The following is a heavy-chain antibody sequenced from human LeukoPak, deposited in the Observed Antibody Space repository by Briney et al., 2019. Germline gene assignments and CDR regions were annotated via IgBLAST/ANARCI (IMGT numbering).Heavy chain of an antibody. D-gene: IGHD3-10*01. CDR2: ISSSSSTI. Sequence: PGGSLRLSCAASGFTFNIYSMNWARQAPGKGLEWVSYISSSSSTIYYADSVKGRFTISRDNSKNTLYLQMNSLRAEDTAVYYCAKSTQLRRGDNFDYWGQGTLVTVSS. CDR1: GFTFNIYS. CDR3: AKSTQLRRGDNFDY. J-gene: IGHJ4*02. V-gene: IGHV3-48*01.